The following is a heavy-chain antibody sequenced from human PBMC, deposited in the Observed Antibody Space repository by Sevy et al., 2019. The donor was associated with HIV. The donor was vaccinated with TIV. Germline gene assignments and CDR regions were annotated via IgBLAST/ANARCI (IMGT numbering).Heavy chain of an antibody. V-gene: IGHV4-59*01. D-gene: IGHD1-20*01. J-gene: IGHJ4*02. CDR2: IYYSGST. CDR1: GGSMNIYY. CDR3: ARVGFNWNDVDY. Sequence: SETLSLTCSVSGGSMNIYYWSWIRQPLGKGLEWIGFIYYSGSTNYNPSLKSRVTISVDMSKNQFSLKLSSVTAADTAVYYCARVGFNWNDVDYWGQGTLVTVSS.